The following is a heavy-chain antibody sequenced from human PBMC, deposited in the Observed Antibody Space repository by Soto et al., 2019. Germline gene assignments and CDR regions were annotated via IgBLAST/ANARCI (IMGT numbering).Heavy chain of an antibody. CDR3: ASYCSGGSRHGLGHP. Sequence: QVQLVQSGAEVKKPGSSVKVSCKASGGTFSSYAISWVRQAPGQGLEWMGGIIPIFGTANYAQKFQGRVTITADQSTSTDYMELSSLRSEDTAVYYGASYCSGGSRHGLGHPWGQGTLVTVSS. CDR2: IIPIFGTA. V-gene: IGHV1-69*12. J-gene: IGHJ5*02. CDR1: GGTFSSYA. D-gene: IGHD2-15*01.